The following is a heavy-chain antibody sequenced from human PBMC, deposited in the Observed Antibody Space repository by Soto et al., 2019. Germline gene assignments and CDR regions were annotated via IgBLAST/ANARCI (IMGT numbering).Heavy chain of an antibody. V-gene: IGHV4-4*07. CDR3: ARQTTYSSSWYDY. CDR1: GGSISNYY. D-gene: IGHD6-13*01. CDR2: IYTSGTT. Sequence: PSETLSLTSTVSGGSISNYYWTWIRQPAGKGLEWIGRIYTSGTTNYNPSLKSRVTMSVDASKKQFSLKLSSVTAADTALYYCARQTTYSSSWYDYWGHGTLVTVSS. J-gene: IGHJ5*01.